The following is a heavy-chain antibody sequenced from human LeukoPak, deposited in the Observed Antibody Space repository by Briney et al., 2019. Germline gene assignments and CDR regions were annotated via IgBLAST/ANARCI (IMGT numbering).Heavy chain of an antibody. D-gene: IGHD5-12*01. CDR3: ARDRGFESGYDLYYYYGMDV. V-gene: IGHV4-59*01. J-gene: IGHJ6*02. CDR2: IYYSGST. CDR1: GGSISSYY. Sequence: PSETLSLTCTVSGGSISSYYWSWIRQPPGKGLEWIGYIYYSGSTNYNPSLKSRVTISVDTSKNQFSLKLSSVTAADTAVYYCARDRGFESGYDLYYYYGMDVWGQGTTVTVSS.